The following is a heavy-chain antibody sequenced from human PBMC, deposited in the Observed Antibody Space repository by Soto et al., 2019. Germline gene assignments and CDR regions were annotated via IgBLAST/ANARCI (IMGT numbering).Heavy chain of an antibody. J-gene: IGHJ4*02. CDR2: IIPILGIA. D-gene: IGHD6-6*01. Sequence: ASVKVSCKASGGTFSSYTISWVRQAPGQGLEWMGRIIPILGIANYAQKFQGRVTITRDTSASTAYMELRSLRSEDTAVYYCARGGAARPDYWGQGTLVTVSS. CDR3: ARGGAARPDY. CDR1: GGTFSSYT. V-gene: IGHV1-69*02.